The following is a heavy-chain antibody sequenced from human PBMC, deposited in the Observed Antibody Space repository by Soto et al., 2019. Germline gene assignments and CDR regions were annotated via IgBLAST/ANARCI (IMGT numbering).Heavy chain of an antibody. Sequence: SETLSLTCTVSGGSISSSSYYWGWIRQPPGKGLEWIGSIYYSGSTYYNPSLKSRVTISVDTSKNQFSLKLSSGTAAAAAVYYCARRFGNGDLNWFDPWGQGTLVTVSS. V-gene: IGHV4-39*01. CDR1: GGSISSSSYY. D-gene: IGHD3-10*01. CDR3: ARRFGNGDLNWFDP. CDR2: IYYSGST. J-gene: IGHJ5*02.